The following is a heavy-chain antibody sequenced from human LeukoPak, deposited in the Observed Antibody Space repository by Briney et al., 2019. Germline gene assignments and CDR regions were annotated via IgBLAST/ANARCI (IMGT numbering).Heavy chain of an antibody. J-gene: IGHJ3*02. CDR2: INHSGST. Sequence: KPSETLSLTCAGYGGSFSGYYWSWIRQPPGKGLEWIGEINHSGSTNYNPSLKSRVTISVDTSKNQFSLKLSSVTAADTAVYYCARVNGEVDAFDIWGQGTMVTVSS. V-gene: IGHV4-34*01. CDR1: GGSFSGYY. D-gene: IGHD3-10*01. CDR3: ARVNGEVDAFDI.